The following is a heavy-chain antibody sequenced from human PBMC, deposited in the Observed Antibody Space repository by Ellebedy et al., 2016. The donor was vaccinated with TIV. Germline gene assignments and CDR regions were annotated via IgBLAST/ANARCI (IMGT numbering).Heavy chain of an antibody. CDR3: ARWRAAEVVIYYYYGMDV. CDR1: GGSFSGYY. D-gene: IGHD6-13*01. CDR2: INHSGST. V-gene: IGHV4-34*01. J-gene: IGHJ6*02. Sequence: SETLSLXCAVYGGSFSGYYWSWIRQPPGKGLEWIGEINHSGSTNYNPSLKSRVTISVDTSKNQFSLKLSSVTAADTAVYYCARWRAAEVVIYYYYGMDVWGQGTTVTVSS.